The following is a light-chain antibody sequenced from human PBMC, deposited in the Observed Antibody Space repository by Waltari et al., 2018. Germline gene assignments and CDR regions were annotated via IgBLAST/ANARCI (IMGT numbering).Light chain of an antibody. Sequence: QTVVTQETTLSVSPGGIVTPTCALSSAWLSSTSYHRRYQQSPGQTQRTFVYKANIRSSGVPDRFSGSVIGHKAVLVITGARAEDESIYYCLLYMGSGIWVFGGGTKLSVL. CDR3: LLYMGSGIWV. J-gene: IGLJ3*02. CDR2: KAN. V-gene: IGLV8-61*01. CDR1: SAWLSSTSY.